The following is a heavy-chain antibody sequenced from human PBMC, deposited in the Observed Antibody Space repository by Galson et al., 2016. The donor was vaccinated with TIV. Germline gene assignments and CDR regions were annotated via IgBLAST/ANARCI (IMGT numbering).Heavy chain of an antibody. V-gene: IGHV1-69*04. CDR1: GDTFFRYG. D-gene: IGHD4-11*01. J-gene: IGHJ4*02. CDR2: IIPILGMT. CDR3: ARVEYSNSPDQNSDS. Sequence: SVKVSCKASGDTFFRYGVSWVRQAPGQGLEWMGRIIPILGMTNHAQKFQGRVTITADKSTSTAYMELSSLRSEDTAVYYCARVEYSNSPDQNSDSWGQGTLVTVSS.